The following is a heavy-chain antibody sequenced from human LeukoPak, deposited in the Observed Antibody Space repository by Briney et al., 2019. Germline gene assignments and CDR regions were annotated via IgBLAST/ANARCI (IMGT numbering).Heavy chain of an antibody. CDR2: ISYDGSNK. V-gene: IGHV3-30-3*01. D-gene: IGHD1-26*01. CDR3: ARGEGSYLGSYFDY. J-gene: IGHJ4*02. Sequence: GGSLRLSCAASGFTFSSYAMHWVRQAPGKGLEWVAVISYDGSNKYYADSVKGRFTISRDNSKNTLYLQMNSLRAEDTAVYYCARGEGSYLGSYFDYWGQGTLVTVSS. CDR1: GFTFSSYA.